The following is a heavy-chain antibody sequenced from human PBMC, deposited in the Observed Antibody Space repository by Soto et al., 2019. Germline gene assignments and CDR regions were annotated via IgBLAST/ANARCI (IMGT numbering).Heavy chain of an antibody. D-gene: IGHD6-6*01. J-gene: IGHJ3*02. Sequence: QVQLVQSGAEVKKPGSSVKVSCKASGGTFSSYAISWVRQAPGQGLEWMGGIIPIFGTANYAQKFQGRVTITADKSTSTAYMELSSLRSEDTAMYFCARTEARWADAFDIWGQGTMVTVSS. V-gene: IGHV1-69*06. CDR2: IIPIFGTA. CDR3: ARTEARWADAFDI. CDR1: GGTFSSYA.